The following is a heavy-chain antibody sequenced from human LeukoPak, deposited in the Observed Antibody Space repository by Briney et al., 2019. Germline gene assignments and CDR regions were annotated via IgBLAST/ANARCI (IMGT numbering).Heavy chain of an antibody. V-gene: IGHV3-21*01. CDR3: ARVCGGVVVAARPYYYYMDV. J-gene: IGHJ6*03. CDR1: GFTFSSYS. CDR2: ISSSSSYI. Sequence: GGSLRLSCAASGFTFSSYSMNWVRQAPGKGLEWVSSISSSSSYIYYADSVKGRFTISRDNAKNSLYLQMNSLRAEDTAVYYCARVCGGVVVAARPYYYYMDVWGKGTTVTISS. D-gene: IGHD2-15*01.